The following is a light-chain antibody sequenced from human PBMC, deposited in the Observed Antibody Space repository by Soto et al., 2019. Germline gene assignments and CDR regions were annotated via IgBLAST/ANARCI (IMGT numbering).Light chain of an antibody. Sequence: AIQLTQSPSSLSASVGDRVTITCRASQDIRGALAWYQQKPGKAPKILIYDVSSLQSGVPSRFSGSSSGTDFPLTISGLQPEDFATYYCQQFNSYPIIFGQGTRLDIK. J-gene: IGKJ5*01. V-gene: IGKV1-13*02. CDR2: DVS. CDR1: QDIRGA. CDR3: QQFNSYPII.